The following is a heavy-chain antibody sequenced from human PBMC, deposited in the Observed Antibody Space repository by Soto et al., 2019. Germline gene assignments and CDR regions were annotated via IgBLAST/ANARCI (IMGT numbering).Heavy chain of an antibody. CDR3: ARDPAYYSSAVPYYFDY. Sequence: QVQLVESGGGVVQPGRSLRLSCAASGFTFSSYAMHWVRQAPGKGLEWVAVISYDGSNKYYADSVKGRFTISRDNSKNTLYVPMNSLRAEDTAVYYCARDPAYYSSAVPYYFDYWGQGTLVTVSS. CDR1: GFTFSSYA. V-gene: IGHV3-30-3*01. J-gene: IGHJ4*02. D-gene: IGHD6-19*01. CDR2: ISYDGSNK.